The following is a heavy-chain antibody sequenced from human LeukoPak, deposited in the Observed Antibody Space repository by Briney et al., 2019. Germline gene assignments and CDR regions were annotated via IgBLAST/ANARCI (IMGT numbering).Heavy chain of an antibody. J-gene: IGHJ4*02. Sequence: SETLSLTCTVSGGSISSYYWSCIRQPPGKGLEWIGYIYYSGSTNYNPSLKSRVTISVDTSKNQFSLKLSSVTAADTAVYYCARDRSAYSYGVDYWGQGTLVTVSS. CDR3: ARDRSAYSYGVDY. CDR2: IYYSGST. D-gene: IGHD5-18*01. V-gene: IGHV4-59*01. CDR1: GGSISSYY.